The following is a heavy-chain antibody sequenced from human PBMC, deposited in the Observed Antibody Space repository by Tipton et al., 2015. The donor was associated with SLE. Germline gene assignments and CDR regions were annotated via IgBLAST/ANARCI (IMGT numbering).Heavy chain of an antibody. CDR2: IYYSGST. D-gene: IGHD6-6*01. J-gene: IGHJ4*02. CDR3: ARQWGDSSSSGDY. CDR1: GGSINSSSYY. V-gene: IGHV4-39*07. Sequence: LRLSCTVSGGSINSSSYYWGWIRQPPGKGLEWIGSIYYSGSTYYNPSLKSRVTISVDTSKNQFSLKLSSVTAADTAVYYCARQWGDSSSSGDYWGQGTLVTVSS.